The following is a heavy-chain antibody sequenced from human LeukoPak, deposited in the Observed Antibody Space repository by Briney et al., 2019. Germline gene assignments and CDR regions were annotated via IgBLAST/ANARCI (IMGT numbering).Heavy chain of an antibody. V-gene: IGHV4-34*01. CDR1: GFTFSSYS. J-gene: IGHJ4*02. Sequence: GSLRLSCAASGFTFSSYSMNWIRQPPGKGLEWIGEINHSGSTNYNPSLKSRVTISVDTSKNQFSLKLSSVTAADTAVYYCARTLSNYYFDYWGQGTQVTVSS. CDR3: ARTLSNYYFDY. CDR2: INHSGST. D-gene: IGHD1-1*01.